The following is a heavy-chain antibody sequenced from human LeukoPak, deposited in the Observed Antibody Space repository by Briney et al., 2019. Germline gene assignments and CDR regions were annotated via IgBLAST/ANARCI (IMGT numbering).Heavy chain of an antibody. CDR3: ARRGYCSGGSCYSNWFDP. CDR1: GYTFTGYY. Sequence: ASVKVSCKAFGYTFTGYYMHWVRQAPGQGLEWMGWINPNSGGTNYAQKFQGRVTMTRDTSISTAYMELSRLRSDDTAVYYCARRGYCSGGSCYSNWFDPWGQGTLVTVSS. V-gene: IGHV1-2*02. J-gene: IGHJ5*02. CDR2: INPNSGGT. D-gene: IGHD2-15*01.